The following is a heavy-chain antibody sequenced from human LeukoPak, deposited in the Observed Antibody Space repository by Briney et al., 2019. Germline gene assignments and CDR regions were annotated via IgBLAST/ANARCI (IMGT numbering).Heavy chain of an antibody. Sequence: GGSLRLSCVASGLTFSSYGMHWVRQAPGKGLEWVAVIWYDGSNKYYADSVKGRFTISRDNSKNTLYLQMNSLRAEDMAVYYCAKDAGYSGYGPFDYWGQGTLVTVSS. CDR3: AKDAGYSGYGPFDY. D-gene: IGHD5-12*01. J-gene: IGHJ4*02. CDR1: GLTFSSYG. V-gene: IGHV3-33*06. CDR2: IWYDGSNK.